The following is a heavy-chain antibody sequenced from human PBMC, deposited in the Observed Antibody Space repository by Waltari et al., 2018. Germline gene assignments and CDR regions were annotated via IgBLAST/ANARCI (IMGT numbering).Heavy chain of an antibody. V-gene: IGHV3-53*01. CDR2: KYTNGNT. CDR1: GFIVSRHD. Sequence: EVQLVESGGGLIQPGGSLSLSCAASGFIVSRHDMAWVRQAPGKGVEWDSVKYTNGNTFYSDSMRGLVTISRDSSDNTLSLQMDNLRTEDAGIYYCASGRKGGSGYSYWGRGTLVTVSS. J-gene: IGHJ4*02. CDR3: ASGRKGGSGYSY. D-gene: IGHD2-15*01.